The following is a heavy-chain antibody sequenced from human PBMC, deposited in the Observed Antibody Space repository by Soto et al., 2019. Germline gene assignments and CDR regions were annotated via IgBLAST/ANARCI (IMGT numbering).Heavy chain of an antibody. CDR1: GDSISSSTYY. D-gene: IGHD3-22*01. Sequence: SETLSLTCTVSGDSISSSTYYWGWIRQSPGKGLEWIGSMFYSGNTYYNPSLKSRVTLSIDTSKNQFSLKLNSVTAADTAVYYCVSPEGYYDSSGYTLEYWGQGTLVTVSS. J-gene: IGHJ4*02. CDR2: MFYSGNT. CDR3: VSPEGYYDSSGYTLEY. V-gene: IGHV4-39*01.